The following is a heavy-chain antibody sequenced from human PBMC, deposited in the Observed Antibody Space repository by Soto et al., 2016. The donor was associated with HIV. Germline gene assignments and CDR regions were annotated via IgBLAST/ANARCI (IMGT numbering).Heavy chain of an antibody. CDR3: ARVTDNYDFLTGHQSEYYMDV. D-gene: IGHD3-9*01. CDR1: GTSISNYY. Sequence: QVRLLEAGPGLMRPSETLSLSCTVSGTSISNYYWSWIRQSPGKRLQWIGYIQNGGSANYNPSLKSRVTMSIDTSKHQVSLNLTSATAADTAIYYCARVTDNYDFLTGHQSEYYMDVWGKG. J-gene: IGHJ6*03. V-gene: IGHV4-59*01. CDR2: IQNGGSA.